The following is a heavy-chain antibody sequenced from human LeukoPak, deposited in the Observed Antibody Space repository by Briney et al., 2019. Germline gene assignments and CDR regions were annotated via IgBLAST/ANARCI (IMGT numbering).Heavy chain of an antibody. CDR2: IRSKAYGGTT. D-gene: IGHD3-3*01. CDR1: GFTFGDYA. CDR3: VGYYDFWSGSQSYFDY. V-gene: IGHV3-49*04. Sequence: GGSLRLSCTASGFTFGDYAMSWVRQAPGKGLEWVGFIRSKAYGGTTEYAASVKGRFTISRDDSKSIAYLQMNSLKTEDTAVYYCVGYYDFWSGSQSYFDYWGQGTLVTVSS. J-gene: IGHJ4*02.